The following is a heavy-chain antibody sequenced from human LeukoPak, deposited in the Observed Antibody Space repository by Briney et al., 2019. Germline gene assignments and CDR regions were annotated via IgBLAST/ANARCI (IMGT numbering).Heavy chain of an antibody. D-gene: IGHD3-22*01. Sequence: PGGSLRLSCAASGFTFDDYGMSWVRQAPGKGLEWVSGINWNGGSTGYADSVKGRFTISRDNAKNSLYLQMNSLRAEDTALYYCARGGYDSSGYYSKPLVYWGQGTLVTVSS. J-gene: IGHJ4*02. CDR3: ARGGYDSSGYYSKPLVY. CDR1: GFTFDDYG. CDR2: INWNGGST. V-gene: IGHV3-20*04.